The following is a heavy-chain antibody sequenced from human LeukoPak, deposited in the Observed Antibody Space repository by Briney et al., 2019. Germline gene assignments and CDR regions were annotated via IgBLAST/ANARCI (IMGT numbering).Heavy chain of an antibody. CDR2: IYHSGST. CDR3: ARGGVGPGYGTDY. J-gene: IGHJ4*02. V-gene: IGHV4-4*02. Sequence: SETLSLTCAVSGGSISSSNWWSWVRQPPGKGLEWIGEIYHSGSTNYNPSLKSRVTISVDKSKNQFSLKLSSVTAADTAVYYCARGGVGPGYGTDYWGQGTLVTVSS. D-gene: IGHD3-9*01. CDR1: GGSISSSNW.